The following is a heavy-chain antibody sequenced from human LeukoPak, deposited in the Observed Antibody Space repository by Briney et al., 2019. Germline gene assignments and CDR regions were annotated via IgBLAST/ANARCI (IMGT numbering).Heavy chain of an antibody. CDR1: GLTFSSYS. Sequence: GSLRLSCAASGLTFSSYSMNWVRQPPGKGLEWIGEINHSGSTNYNPSLKSRVTISVDTSKNQFSLKLSSVTAADTAVYYCAREGGLRYFDWLFDYFDYWGRGTLVTVSS. V-gene: IGHV4-34*01. D-gene: IGHD3-9*01. CDR3: AREGGLRYFDWLFDYFDY. CDR2: INHSGST. J-gene: IGHJ4*02.